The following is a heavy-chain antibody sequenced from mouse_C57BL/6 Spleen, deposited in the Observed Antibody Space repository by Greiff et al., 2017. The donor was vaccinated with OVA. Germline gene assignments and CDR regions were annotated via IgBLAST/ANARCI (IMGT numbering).Heavy chain of an antibody. V-gene: IGHV3-6*01. J-gene: IGHJ4*01. CDR3: ARDKGYYAMDD. Sequence: EVQLQESGPGLVKPSQSLSLTCSVTGYSITSGYYWNWLRQFPGNKLEWMGYISYDGSNNSNPSLKNRISITRDTSKNQFFLKLNSVTTEDTATYYCARDKGYYAMDDWGQGTSVTVSS. CDR1: GYSITSGYY. CDR2: ISYDGSN.